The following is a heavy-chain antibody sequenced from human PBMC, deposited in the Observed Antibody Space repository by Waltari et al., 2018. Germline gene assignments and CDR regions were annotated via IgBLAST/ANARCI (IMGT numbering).Heavy chain of an antibody. CDR1: GGSISSSSYY. CDR2: IYYSWST. Sequence: QLQLQESGPGLVKPSETLSLTCTVSGGSISSSSYYWGWIRQPPGKGLEWIGSIYYSWSTSYNPSLKSRVPISVDTSKNQFSLRVSSVTAADTAVFYCARMVRGYCSSTSCHTDHWGQGTLVTVSS. J-gene: IGHJ4*02. CDR3: ARMVRGYCSSTSCHTDH. D-gene: IGHD2-2*01. V-gene: IGHV4-39*07.